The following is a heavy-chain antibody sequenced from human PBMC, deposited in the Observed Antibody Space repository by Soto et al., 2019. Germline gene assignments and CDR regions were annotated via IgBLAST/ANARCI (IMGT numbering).Heavy chain of an antibody. CDR3: ARSEYSSSNYYYYYGMDV. J-gene: IGHJ6*02. D-gene: IGHD6-6*01. Sequence: QLQLQESGSGLVKPSQTLSLTCAVSGGSISSGGYSWSWIRQPPGKGLEWIGYIYHSGSTYYNPSLKSRVTISVDRSKNQFSLKLSSVTAADTAVYYCARSEYSSSNYYYYYGMDVWGQGTTVTVSS. V-gene: IGHV4-30-2*01. CDR2: IYHSGST. CDR1: GGSISSGGYS.